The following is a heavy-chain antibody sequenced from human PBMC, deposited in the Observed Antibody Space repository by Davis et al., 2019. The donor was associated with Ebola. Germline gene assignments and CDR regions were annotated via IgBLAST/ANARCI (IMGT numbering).Heavy chain of an antibody. D-gene: IGHD2-8*01. Sequence: MPGGSLRLSCAVYGGSFSGYYWSWIRQPPGKGLEWIGEINHSGSTNYNPSLKSRVTISVDTSKNQFSLKLSSVTAADTAVYYCARGQWRGYFDYWGQGTLVTVSS. CDR1: GGSFSGYY. J-gene: IGHJ4*02. CDR3: ARGQWRGYFDY. V-gene: IGHV4-34*01. CDR2: INHSGST.